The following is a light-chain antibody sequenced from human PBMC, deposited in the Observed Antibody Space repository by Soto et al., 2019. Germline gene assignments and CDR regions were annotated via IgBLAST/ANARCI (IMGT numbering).Light chain of an antibody. Sequence: IEVTQSPSSLAASLGDRVTITCRASQTIGTYVNWYRQKSGAAPELLIYDASTLQSGVPSRFRGGASATDFTLTISSLQLDDFATYYCQQSYNTPLTFGQGTKVEIK. CDR2: DAS. J-gene: IGKJ1*01. V-gene: IGKV1-39*01. CDR1: QTIGTY. CDR3: QQSYNTPLT.